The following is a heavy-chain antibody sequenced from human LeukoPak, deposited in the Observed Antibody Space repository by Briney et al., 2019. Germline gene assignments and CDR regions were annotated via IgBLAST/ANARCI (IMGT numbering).Heavy chain of an antibody. Sequence: SETLSLTCTVSGYSISSGYHWGWIRQPPGKGLEWIGRIYTSGSTNYNPSLKSRVTISVDTSKNQFSLKLSSVTAADTAVYYCARDGYAENCSGGSCYFAEYYYYYMDVWGKGTTVTVSS. CDR3: ARDGYAENCSGGSCYFAEYYYYYMDV. J-gene: IGHJ6*03. V-gene: IGHV4-38-2*02. CDR1: GYSISSGYH. D-gene: IGHD2-15*01. CDR2: IYTSGST.